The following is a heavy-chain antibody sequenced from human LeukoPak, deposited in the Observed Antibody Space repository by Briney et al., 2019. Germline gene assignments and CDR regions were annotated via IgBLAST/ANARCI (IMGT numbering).Heavy chain of an antibody. CDR3: ARAPHYSNYGPYYYGMDV. J-gene: IGHJ6*02. CDR1: GFTFNTYV. CDR2: IGTSGDT. V-gene: IGHV3-23*01. Sequence: GSLRLSCAASGFTFNTYVMSWVRQVPGKGLEWVSVIGTSGDTYYTDSVKGRFVISRDNSKNTLYLQMNSLRAEDTAVYYCARAPHYSNYGPYYYGMDVWGQGTTVTVSS. D-gene: IGHD4-11*01.